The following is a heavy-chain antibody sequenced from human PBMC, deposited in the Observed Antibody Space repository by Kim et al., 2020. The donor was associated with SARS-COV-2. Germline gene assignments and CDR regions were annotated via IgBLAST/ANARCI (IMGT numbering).Heavy chain of an antibody. Sequence: ASVKVSCKASGYTFTDYYMHWVRRAPGQGLEWVGRIYPSTGGTEYAPKFQGRLSVTRDMSISTTYMELSRLTSDDTAVYYCARNYGDLDVWGQGTLVTVS. D-gene: IGHD4-17*01. CDR2: IYPSTGGT. J-gene: IGHJ4*02. CDR1: GYTFTDYY. V-gene: IGHV1-2*06. CDR3: ARNYGDLDV.